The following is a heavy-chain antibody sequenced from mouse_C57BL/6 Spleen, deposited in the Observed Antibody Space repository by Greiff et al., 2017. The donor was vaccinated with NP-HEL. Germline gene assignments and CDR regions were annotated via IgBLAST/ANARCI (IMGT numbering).Heavy chain of an antibody. Sequence: QVQLQQPGAELVRPGSSVKLSCKASGYTFTSYWMHWVKQRPIQGLEWIGNIDPSDSETHYNQKFKDKATLTVDKSSSTADMQLSSLTSEDSAVYYCARGYYDYLYAMDYWGQGTSVTVSS. V-gene: IGHV1-52*01. J-gene: IGHJ4*01. D-gene: IGHD2-4*01. CDR1: GYTFTSYW. CDR2: IDPSDSET. CDR3: ARGYYDYLYAMDY.